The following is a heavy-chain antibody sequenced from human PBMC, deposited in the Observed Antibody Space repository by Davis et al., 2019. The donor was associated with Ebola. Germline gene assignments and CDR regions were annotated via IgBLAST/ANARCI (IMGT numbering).Heavy chain of an antibody. J-gene: IGHJ3*02. V-gene: IGHV3-30*02. CDR1: GFTFSSYG. CDR3: ANHPHGTTPDAFDI. CDR2: IRYDGSNK. Sequence: GESLKISCAASGFTFSSYGMHWVRQAPGKGLEWVAFIRYDGSNKYYADSVKGRFTISRDNSKNTLYLQMNSLRAEDTAVYYCANHPHGTTPDAFDIWGQGTMVTVSS. D-gene: IGHD1-1*01.